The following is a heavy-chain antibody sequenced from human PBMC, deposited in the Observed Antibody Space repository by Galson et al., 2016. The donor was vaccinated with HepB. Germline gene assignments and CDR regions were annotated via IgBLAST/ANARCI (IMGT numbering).Heavy chain of an antibody. J-gene: IGHJ5*02. Sequence: SLRLSCAASGFTFSSYAMSWVRQAPGKGLEWLSVIYPGGDTYYTDSVRGRFIVSTDAAKKTLFFQMNSMRAEDTAVYYCAKYLFQSWGSWGRGTLVTVSS. CDR3: AKYLFQSWGS. CDR1: GFTFSSYA. CDR2: IYPGGDT. V-gene: IGHV3-23*03. D-gene: IGHD3-16*01.